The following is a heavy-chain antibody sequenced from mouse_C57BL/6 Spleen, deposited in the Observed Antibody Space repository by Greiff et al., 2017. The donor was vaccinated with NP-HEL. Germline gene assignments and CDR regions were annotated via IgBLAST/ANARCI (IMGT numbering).Heavy chain of an antibody. CDR1: GYTFTSYW. CDR3: PIYYDYDDRGFDY. Sequence: EVQLQESGTVLARPGASVKMSCKTSGYTFTSYWMHWVKQRPGQGLEWIGAIYPGNSDTSYNQKFKGKAKLTAVTSASTAYMELSSLTNEDSAVYYCPIYYDYDDRGFDYWGQGTTLTVSS. D-gene: IGHD2-4*01. J-gene: IGHJ2*01. CDR2: IYPGNSDT. V-gene: IGHV1-5*01.